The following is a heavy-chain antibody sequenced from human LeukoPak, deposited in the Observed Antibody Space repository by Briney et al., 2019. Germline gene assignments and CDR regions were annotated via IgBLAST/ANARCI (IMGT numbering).Heavy chain of an antibody. V-gene: IGHV3-30-3*01. Sequence: AGGSLRLSCVASGFTFSSYTMHWVRQAPGKGLEWVAIVSYHGGDIYFADSVKGRFTLSRDNSKNTLYLQMNSLRTVDTAVYYCTRGGLLRAVPPGGYYYGMDVWGQGTTVTVSS. CDR2: VSYHGGDI. D-gene: IGHD3-10*01. J-gene: IGHJ6*02. CDR1: GFTFSSYT. CDR3: TRGGLLRAVPPGGYYYGMDV.